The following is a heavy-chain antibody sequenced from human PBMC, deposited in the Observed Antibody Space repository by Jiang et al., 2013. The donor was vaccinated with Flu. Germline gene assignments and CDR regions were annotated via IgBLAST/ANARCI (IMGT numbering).Heavy chain of an antibody. CDR2: ISAYNGNT. CDR1: SYG. D-gene: IGHD6-19*01. J-gene: IGHJ4*02. Sequence: SYGISWVRQAPGQGLEWMGWISAYNGNTNYAQKLQGRVTMTTDTSTSTAYMELRSLRSDDTAVYYCARRTHSSGQVNFDYWGQGTLVTVSS. V-gene: IGHV1-18*04. CDR3: ARRTHSSGQVNFDY.